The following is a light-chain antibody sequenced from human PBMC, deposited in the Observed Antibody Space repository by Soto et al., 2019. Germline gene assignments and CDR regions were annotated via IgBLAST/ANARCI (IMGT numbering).Light chain of an antibody. CDR3: QVWDTSAV. Sequence: SYELTQSPSVSVAPGMTARITCGGNNIGSKSVHWYHQKPGQAPVLVMYYDSDRPSGIPERFSGFNSGNTAPLTISRVEAGDEADYYCQVWDTSAVFGGGTKLTVL. V-gene: IGLV3-21*04. CDR1: NIGSKS. J-gene: IGLJ2*01. CDR2: YDS.